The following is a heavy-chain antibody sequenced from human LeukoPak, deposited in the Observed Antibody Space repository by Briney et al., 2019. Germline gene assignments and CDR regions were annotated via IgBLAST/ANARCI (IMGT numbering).Heavy chain of an antibody. CDR3: AKDSGYSGYDWGDY. CDR2: ISGSGGST. Sequence: GGSLRLSCAASGFTFSSYGMSWVRQAPGKGLEWVSAISGSGGSTYYADSVKGRFTISRDNSKNTLYLQMNSLRAEDPAVYYCAKDSGYSGYDWGDYWGQGTLVTVSS. J-gene: IGHJ4*02. V-gene: IGHV3-23*01. CDR1: GFTFSSYG. D-gene: IGHD5-12*01.